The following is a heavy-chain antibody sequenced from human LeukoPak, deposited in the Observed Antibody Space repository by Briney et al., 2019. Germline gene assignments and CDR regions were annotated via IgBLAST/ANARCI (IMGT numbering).Heavy chain of an antibody. J-gene: IGHJ4*02. CDR2: ISSSNYI. D-gene: IGHD6-13*01. CDR1: GLTLSGNR. CDR3: ARDSSSWYTLDY. V-gene: IGHV3-21*01. Sequence: PGGSLSLSGAAPGLTLSGNRINWFGRAPGKGLKWVSSISSSNYIYYADSVKGRFTISRDNAKNSLYLQMNSLRAEDTAVYYCARDSSSWYTLDYWSQGTLVTVSS.